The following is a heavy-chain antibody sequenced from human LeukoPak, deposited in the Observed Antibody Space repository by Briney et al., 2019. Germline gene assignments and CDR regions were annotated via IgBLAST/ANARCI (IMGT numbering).Heavy chain of an antibody. D-gene: IGHD3-10*01. Sequence: PGGSLRLSCAASGFTFSNAWMSWVRQAPGKGREWVGRIKSKTDGGTTDYAAPVKGRFTISRDDSKNTLYLQMNSLKTEDTAVYYCTAAAPDMVRGVIHFDYWGQGTLVTVSS. J-gene: IGHJ4*02. CDR2: IKSKTDGGTT. V-gene: IGHV3-15*01. CDR3: TAAAPDMVRGVIHFDY. CDR1: GFTFSNAW.